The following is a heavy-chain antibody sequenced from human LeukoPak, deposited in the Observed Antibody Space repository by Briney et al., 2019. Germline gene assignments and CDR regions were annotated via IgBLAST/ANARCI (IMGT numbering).Heavy chain of an antibody. CDR2: FYPGDSDT. D-gene: IGHD1-14*01. Sequence: PGESLKISCKGSGYSFTSYWIGWVHQMPGKGLEWMGIFYPGDSDTRYSPSFQGQVTISADKSISTAYLQWSSLKASDTAMYYCARHQSLSNRHYGMDVWGQGTTVTVSS. CDR1: GYSFTSYW. V-gene: IGHV5-51*07. CDR3: ARHQSLSNRHYGMDV. J-gene: IGHJ6*02.